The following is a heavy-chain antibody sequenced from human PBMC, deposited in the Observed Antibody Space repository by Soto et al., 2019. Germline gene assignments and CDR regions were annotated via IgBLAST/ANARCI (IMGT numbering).Heavy chain of an antibody. CDR2: VYYNGFT. CDR1: GGSITSSNYY. CDR3: ARQDDFWSGSNWFDP. J-gene: IGHJ5*02. V-gene: IGHV4-39*01. Sequence: SETLSLTCTVSGGSITSSNYYWGWIRQPPGKGLQWIGNVYYNGFTYYNPSLKSRVTISVDTSKNHFSLKLTSVTAADTAVFYCARQDDFWSGSNWFDPWGQGTLVTVSS. D-gene: IGHD3-3*01.